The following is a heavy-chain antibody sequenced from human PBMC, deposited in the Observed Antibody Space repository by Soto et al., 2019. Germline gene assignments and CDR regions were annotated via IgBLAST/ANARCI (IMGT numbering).Heavy chain of an antibody. CDR3: ARGAFCGGAPGCRDMDV. D-gene: IGHD2-21*01. Sequence: QIQLVQSGGEVKKPGASVKVSCKSSGYTFISHSITWVRQAPGQGLEWMGRISAYNGNTNYAQKLQGRVTMTTDPSTSTAYMELRSLRSDDTAVYYCARGAFCGGAPGCRDMDVWGQGTTVTVSS. CDR1: GYTFISHS. J-gene: IGHJ6*02. V-gene: IGHV1-18*01. CDR2: ISAYNGNT.